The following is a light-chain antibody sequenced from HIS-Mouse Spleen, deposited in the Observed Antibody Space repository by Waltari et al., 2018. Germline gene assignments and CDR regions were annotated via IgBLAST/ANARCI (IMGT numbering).Light chain of an antibody. Sequence: SYVLTQPPSVSVAPGKTARLTCGGNNIGSKRWNWYQQKPGQAPVLVVYDDSDRPSGIPERFSGSNSGNTATLTISRVEAGDEADYYCQVWDSSSDHVVFGGGTKLTVL. V-gene: IGLV3-21*03. CDR2: DDS. J-gene: IGLJ2*01. CDR3: QVWDSSSDHVV. CDR1: NIGSKR.